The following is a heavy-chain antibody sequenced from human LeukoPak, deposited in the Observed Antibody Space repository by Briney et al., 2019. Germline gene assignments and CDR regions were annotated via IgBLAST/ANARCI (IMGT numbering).Heavy chain of an antibody. CDR3: ARDFRGLDY. CDR1: GFTFSSYG. V-gene: IGHV3-33*01. Sequence: GGSLRLSCAASGFTFSSYGMHWVRQAPGKGLEWVVVIWYDGSNKYYADSVKGRFTISRDNSKNTLYLQMNSLRAEDTAVYYCARDFRGLDYWGQGTLVTVSS. J-gene: IGHJ4*02. CDR2: IWYDGSNK.